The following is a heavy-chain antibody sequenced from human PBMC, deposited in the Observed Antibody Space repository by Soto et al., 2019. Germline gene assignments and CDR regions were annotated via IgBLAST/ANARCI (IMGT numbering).Heavy chain of an antibody. CDR2: IYWDDDK. CDR1: GFSLSTSGVG. D-gene: IGHD3-3*01. Sequence: SGPTLVNPTQTLTLTCTFSGFSLSTSGVGVGWIRQPPGKALEWLALIYWDDDKRYSPSLKSRLTITKDNSKNQVVLTMTNMDPVDTATYYCAHSVLGWSGYYTTPNGMDVWGQGTTVTVSS. J-gene: IGHJ6*02. V-gene: IGHV2-5*02. CDR3: AHSVLGWSGYYTTPNGMDV.